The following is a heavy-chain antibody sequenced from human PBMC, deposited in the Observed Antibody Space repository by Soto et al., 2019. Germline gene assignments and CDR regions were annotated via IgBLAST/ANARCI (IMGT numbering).Heavy chain of an antibody. V-gene: IGHV1-2*04. CDR3: ARGRKVVATPARDDWFDP. CDR1: GYSFIDYY. J-gene: IGHJ5*02. D-gene: IGHD2-21*02. CDR2: INPKDGAT. Sequence: QVQLVQSGAEVRRPGASVRVSCKASGYSFIDYYINWVRQAPGQELEWMGWINPKDGATKSAQKFQDWVTMTSDTSHTTAYLDLRSDDTAVYYCARGRKVVATPARDDWFDPWGQGTLVTVSS.